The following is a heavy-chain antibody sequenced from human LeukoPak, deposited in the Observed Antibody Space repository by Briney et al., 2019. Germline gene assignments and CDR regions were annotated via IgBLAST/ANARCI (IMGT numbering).Heavy chain of an antibody. D-gene: IGHD3-10*01. CDR3: ARDRDYYGSGRTGYGMDV. Sequence: PGGSLRLSRAASGFTFSSYAMHWVRQAPGKGLEWVAVISYDGSNKYYADSVKGRFTISRDNSKNTLYLQMNSLRAEDTAVYYCARDRDYYGSGRTGYGMDVWGQGTTVTVSS. V-gene: IGHV3-30*04. J-gene: IGHJ6*02. CDR2: ISYDGSNK. CDR1: GFTFSSYA.